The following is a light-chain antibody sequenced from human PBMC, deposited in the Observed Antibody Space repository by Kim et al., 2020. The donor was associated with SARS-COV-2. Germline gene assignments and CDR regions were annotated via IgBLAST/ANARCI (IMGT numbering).Light chain of an antibody. V-gene: IGKV3D-15*01. CDR3: QQYNTWLIT. CDR1: QSVSTN. J-gene: IGKJ5*01. Sequence: VSPGERATLTCRASQSVSTNLAWYQQQPGQAPRLLIYGASTRATGIPARFSGSGSGTEFTLTISSLQSEDFAVYYCQQYNTWLITFGQGTRLEIK. CDR2: GAS.